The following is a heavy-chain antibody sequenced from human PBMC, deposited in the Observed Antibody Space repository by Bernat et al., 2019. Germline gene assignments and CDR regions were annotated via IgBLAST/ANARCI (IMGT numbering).Heavy chain of an antibody. Sequence: EVQLVESGGGLVQPGGSLRLSCAASGFTVSSNYMSWVRQAPGKGLEWVSVIYSGGSTYYADSVKGRFTISRDNSKNTLYLQMNSLRAEDTAVYYCARHPAGYGDPYYYFDYWGQGTLVTVSS. J-gene: IGHJ4*02. CDR1: GFTVSSNY. CDR3: ARHPAGYGDPYYYFDY. D-gene: IGHD4-17*01. V-gene: IGHV3-66*04. CDR2: IYSGGST.